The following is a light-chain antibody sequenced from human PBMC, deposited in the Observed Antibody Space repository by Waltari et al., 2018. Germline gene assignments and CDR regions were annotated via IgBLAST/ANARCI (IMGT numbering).Light chain of an antibody. J-gene: IGKJ1*01. CDR3: QQYHTYWR. V-gene: IGKV1-5*03. CDR2: QAS. CDR1: QSISSW. Sequence: DIHMTQSPSTLSASVGDRVTITCRARQSISSWLAWYQQKPGKAPKPLIYQASSLESGVPKSFTGSGSGTDFPFTISRLQSDDFATYDCQQYHTYWRFGQGTKVAIK.